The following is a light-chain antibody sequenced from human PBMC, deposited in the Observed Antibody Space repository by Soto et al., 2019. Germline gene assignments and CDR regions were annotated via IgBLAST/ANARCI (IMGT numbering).Light chain of an antibody. CDR3: QQHSQWPIT. CDR1: RSVSSN. J-gene: IGKJ5*01. V-gene: IGKV3-15*01. Sequence: EIVMTQSPATLSVSPGERATLSCRASRSVSSNLAWYQQKPGQAPRLLIYAVSTRATGVPVRFSGSGSGTEFTLTISSLQSEDFAVYFCQQHSQWPITFGQGTRLEIK. CDR2: AVS.